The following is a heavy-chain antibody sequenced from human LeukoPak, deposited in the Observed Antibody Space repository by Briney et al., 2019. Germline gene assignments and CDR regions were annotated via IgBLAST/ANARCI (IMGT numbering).Heavy chain of an antibody. CDR3: AIGRYGDGFAHFDY. CDR1: GYTFTNYA. V-gene: IGHV1-2*02. CDR2: ITPSGAT. Sequence: ASVKVSCKASGYTFTNYAMHWVRQVPGQGLEWMGWITPSGATNYPQKFQGRGAITRDKSITTAYMCLSRLISDDTAVYFCAIGRYGDGFAHFDYWGQGALVTVSS. J-gene: IGHJ4*02. D-gene: IGHD5-24*01.